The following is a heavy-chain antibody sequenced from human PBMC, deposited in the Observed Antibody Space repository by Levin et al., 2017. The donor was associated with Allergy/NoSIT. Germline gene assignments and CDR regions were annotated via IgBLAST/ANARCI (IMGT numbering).Heavy chain of an antibody. CDR1: GGSISSGDYY. J-gene: IGHJ4*02. V-gene: IGHV4-31*03. CDR2: IHYSGSS. CDR3: ARIGQQLIRS. D-gene: IGHD6-13*01. Sequence: HSQTLSLTCTVSGGSISSGDYYWSWIRQHPGKGLELIGYIHYSGSSFYNASLKSRVSISIDTSKNQFSLKLSSPTAADTAVYYCARIGQQLIRSWGQGTLVTVSS.